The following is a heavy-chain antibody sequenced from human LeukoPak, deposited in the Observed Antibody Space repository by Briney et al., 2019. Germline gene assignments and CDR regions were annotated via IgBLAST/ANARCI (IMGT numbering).Heavy chain of an antibody. J-gene: IGHJ5*02. CDR2: INHSGST. D-gene: IGHD6-13*01. CDR3: ARGSDSSRKFDP. V-gene: IGHV4-34*01. Sequence: HSETLSLTCAVYGGSFSGYYWSWIRQPPGKGLEWIGEINHSGSTNYNPSLKSRVTISVDTSKNQFSLKLSSVTAAGTAVYYCARGSDSSRKFDPWGQGTLVTVSS. CDR1: GGSFSGYY.